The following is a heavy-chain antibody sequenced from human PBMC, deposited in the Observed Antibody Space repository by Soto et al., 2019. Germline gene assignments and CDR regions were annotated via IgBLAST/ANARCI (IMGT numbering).Heavy chain of an antibody. Sequence: QVQLQQWGAGLLKPSETLSLTCAVYGGSFSGYYWSWIRQPPGKGLEWIGEINHSGSTNYNPSLKSRVTISVDTSKNQFSLKLSSVTAADTAVYYCANTMAMLRGVKGWFDPWGQGTLVTVSS. J-gene: IGHJ5*02. CDR2: INHSGST. D-gene: IGHD3-10*01. CDR1: GGSFSGYY. CDR3: ANTMAMLRGVKGWFDP. V-gene: IGHV4-34*01.